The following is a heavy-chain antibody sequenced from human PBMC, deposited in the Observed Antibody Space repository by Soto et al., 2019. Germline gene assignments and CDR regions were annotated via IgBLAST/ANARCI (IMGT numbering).Heavy chain of an antibody. Sequence: SETLSLTCTVSGGSISSYYWSWIRQPPGKGLEWIGYIYYSGSTNYNPSLKSRVTISVDTSKNQFSLKLSSVTAADTAVYYCARGRIAADPTGNWFDPWGQGTLVTVSS. D-gene: IGHD6-13*01. CDR1: GGSISSYY. V-gene: IGHV4-59*01. CDR2: IYYSGST. J-gene: IGHJ5*02. CDR3: ARGRIAADPTGNWFDP.